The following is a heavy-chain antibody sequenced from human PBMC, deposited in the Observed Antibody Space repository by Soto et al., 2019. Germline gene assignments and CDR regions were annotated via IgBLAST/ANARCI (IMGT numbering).Heavy chain of an antibody. CDR2: IIPIFGTA. D-gene: IGHD2-8*01. CDR3: ARFVRSVYAMDSPYYYGMDV. J-gene: IGHJ6*02. V-gene: IGHV1-69*13. CDR1: GGTFSSYA. Sequence: ASVKVSCKASGGTFSSYAISWVRQAPGQGLEWMGGIIPIFGTANYAQTFQGRVTITADESTSTAYMALSSLRSEDTAVYYCARFVRSVYAMDSPYYYGMDVWGQGTTVTVS.